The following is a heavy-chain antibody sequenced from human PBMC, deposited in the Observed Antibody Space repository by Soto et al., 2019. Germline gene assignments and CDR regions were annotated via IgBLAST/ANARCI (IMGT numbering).Heavy chain of an antibody. J-gene: IGHJ4*02. CDR1: GGSISSGGYY. CDR3: ARGGPTAYYFDF. V-gene: IGHV4-31*03. Sequence: PSETLSLTCSVSGGSISSGGYYWTWIRQHPEKGLEWIGYIYYSGSTYYKPSLKSRVTISVDTSKNQFSLMLGSVTVADTAVYYCARGGPTAYYFDFWGLGTLVTVS. D-gene: IGHD2-21*01. CDR2: IYYSGST.